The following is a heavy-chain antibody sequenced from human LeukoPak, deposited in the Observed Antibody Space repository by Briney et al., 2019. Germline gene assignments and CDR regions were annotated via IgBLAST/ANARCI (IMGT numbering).Heavy chain of an antibody. V-gene: IGHV4-38-2*02. Sequence: SETLSLTCTVSGYSISSGYYWGWIRQPPGKGLEWIGSIYHSGSTYYNPSLKSRVTISVDTSKNQFSLKLSSVTAADTAVYYCARAYYYDSSGYYYDAFDIGGQGKMATVSS. D-gene: IGHD3-22*01. J-gene: IGHJ3*02. CDR2: IYHSGST. CDR3: ARAYYYDSSGYYYDAFDI. CDR1: GYSISSGYY.